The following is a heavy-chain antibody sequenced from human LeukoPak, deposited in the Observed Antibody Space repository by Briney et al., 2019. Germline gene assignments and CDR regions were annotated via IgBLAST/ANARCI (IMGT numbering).Heavy chain of an antibody. Sequence: PGGSLRLSCAASGFTFNSYWMHWVRQAPGKGLVWVSRINSDGRSISYADSVKGRFTISRDNAKNTLYLQMNSLKAEDTAVYYCARVRYSYGYDWWGQGTLVTVSS. D-gene: IGHD5-18*01. CDR1: GFTFNSYW. CDR2: INSDGRSI. CDR3: ARVRYSYGYDW. J-gene: IGHJ4*02. V-gene: IGHV3-74*01.